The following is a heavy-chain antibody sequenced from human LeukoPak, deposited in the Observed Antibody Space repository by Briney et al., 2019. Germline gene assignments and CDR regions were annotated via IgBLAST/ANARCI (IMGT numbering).Heavy chain of an antibody. CDR3: ARGSPFQE. V-gene: IGHV4-34*01. CDR2: IDHSGDT. Sequence: PETLSLTWAVYGGSISGFYYTWIRQPPGKGLEWIGEIDHSGDTNYNPSLKSRATISIDTSKSQVFLKVTSVTAADAALYYCARGSPFQEWGQGTLVTVSS. J-gene: IGHJ4*02. CDR1: GGSISGFY.